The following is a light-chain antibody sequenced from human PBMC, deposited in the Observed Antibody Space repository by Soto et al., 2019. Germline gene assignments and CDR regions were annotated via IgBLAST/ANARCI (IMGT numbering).Light chain of an antibody. Sequence: EIVLTQSPCTLSLSPGERATLSCRASQSVSSGYLAWYQQKPGQAPRLLIYGSSSRATGTPDRFSGSGSGTDFTLTVSRLEPEDFAVYYCQQYGTSPQTFGQGTKVDI. CDR1: QSVSSGY. V-gene: IGKV3-20*01. CDR3: QQYGTSPQT. J-gene: IGKJ1*01. CDR2: GSS.